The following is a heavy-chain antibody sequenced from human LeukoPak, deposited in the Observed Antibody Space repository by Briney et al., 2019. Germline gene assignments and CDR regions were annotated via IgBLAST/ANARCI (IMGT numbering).Heavy chain of an antibody. Sequence: SETLSLTCAVYGGSFSGYYWSWIRQPPGKGLEWIGEINHSGSTNYNPPLKSRVTISVDTSKNQFSLKLSSVTAADTAVYYCARTEDGSGSFAYYFDYWGQGTLVTVSS. CDR1: GGSFSGYY. CDR2: INHSGST. J-gene: IGHJ4*02. V-gene: IGHV4-34*01. D-gene: IGHD3-10*01. CDR3: ARTEDGSGSFAYYFDY.